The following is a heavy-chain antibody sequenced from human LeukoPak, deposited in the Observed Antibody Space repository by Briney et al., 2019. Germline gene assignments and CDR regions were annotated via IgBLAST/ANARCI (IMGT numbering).Heavy chain of an antibody. J-gene: IGHJ4*02. Sequence: PGGSLRLSCAASGFTFSSYAMSWVRQVPGKGLEWVSTVSGSGGGTYYADSVKGRFTISRDNSKSTLYLQMNSLRAEDTAIYYCAKVSGYSGSGSHLGYFDYWGQGTLVTVSS. CDR3: AKVSGYSGSGSHLGYFDY. V-gene: IGHV3-23*01. CDR2: VSGSGGGT. CDR1: GFTFSSYA. D-gene: IGHD3-10*01.